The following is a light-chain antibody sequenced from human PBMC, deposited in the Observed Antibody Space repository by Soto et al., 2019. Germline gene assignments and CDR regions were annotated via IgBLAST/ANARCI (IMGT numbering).Light chain of an antibody. V-gene: IGKV3-11*01. Sequence: EIVLTQSPATLSLSPGERATLSRRASQSVSSYLAWYQQKPGQAPRLLIYDASNRATGIPARFSGSGSGTDFTLTISSLEPEDFAVYYCQQRSNWPPVTFGPGTKVDIK. CDR3: QQRSNWPPVT. J-gene: IGKJ3*01. CDR2: DAS. CDR1: QSVSSY.